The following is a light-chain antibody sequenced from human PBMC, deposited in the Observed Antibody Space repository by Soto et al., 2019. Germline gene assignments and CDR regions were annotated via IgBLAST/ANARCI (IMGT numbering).Light chain of an antibody. Sequence: QSALTQPAAVSGSPGQSITISCTGTSSDVGGYNYVSWYQQHPGKAPKLMIYEVSNRPPGVSNRFSGSKSGNTASLTISGLQAEDEADYYCTSYTSSSTLAGLGTGPKANVL. CDR2: EVS. CDR3: TSYTSSSTLAG. CDR1: SSDVGGYNY. J-gene: IGLJ1*01. V-gene: IGLV2-14*01.